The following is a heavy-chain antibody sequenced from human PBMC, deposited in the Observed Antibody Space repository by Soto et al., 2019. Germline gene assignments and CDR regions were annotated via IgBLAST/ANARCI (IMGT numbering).Heavy chain of an antibody. Sequence: GSLRLSCAASGFTFSNFGMHWVRQAPGKGLEWVAVISYDGSNKHYGDSVKGRVTISRDNSKNAVFLDMNNLRAEDTAVYYCAKDPALPYSSGWYYFDYWGQGTLVTVSS. CDR1: GFTFSNFG. CDR3: AKDPALPYSSGWYYFDY. D-gene: IGHD6-19*01. J-gene: IGHJ4*01. V-gene: IGHV3-30*18. CDR2: ISYDGSNK.